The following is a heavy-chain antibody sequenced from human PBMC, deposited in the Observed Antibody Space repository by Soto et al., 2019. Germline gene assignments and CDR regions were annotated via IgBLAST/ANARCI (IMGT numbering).Heavy chain of an antibody. J-gene: IGHJ4*02. V-gene: IGHV3-23*04. CDR3: AKDLSSDSSS. CDR2: IRGSGGSR. D-gene: IGHD6-13*01. CDR1: GFAFSRYA. Sequence: EVQLVESGGGLVKPGGSLRLSCAASGFAFSRYARSWVRQAPGKGLEWVSAIRGSGGSRDYADSVKGRFTISRDISKNTLYLQIKSLRAEDTAVYYCAKDLSSDSSSWGQGTLVTVSS.